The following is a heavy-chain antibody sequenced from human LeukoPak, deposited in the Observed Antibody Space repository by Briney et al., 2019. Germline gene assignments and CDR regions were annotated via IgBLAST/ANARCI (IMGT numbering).Heavy chain of an antibody. CDR1: GDSISRYY. CDR3: ARHIGGGIEDMDV. D-gene: IGHD3-16*02. V-gene: IGHV4-59*08. Sequence: PSETLSLTCTVSGDSISRYYWSWIRQPPGKGPEWIGHIYYSGSANYNPYLQSRVTISVDTSRNQFFLKMSSVTAADTAVYYCARHIGGGIEDMDVWGKGTKVTVSS. CDR2: IYYSGSA. J-gene: IGHJ6*03.